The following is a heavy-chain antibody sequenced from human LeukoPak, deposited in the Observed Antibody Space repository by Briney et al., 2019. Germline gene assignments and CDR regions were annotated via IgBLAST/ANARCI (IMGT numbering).Heavy chain of an antibody. V-gene: IGHV4-39*01. CDR3: ARLKEFQKIFDY. CDR1: GGSISSSDYY. CDR2: IYYSGST. Sequence: SETLSLTCTVSGGSISSSDYYWGWLRQPPEKGLEWIGSIYYSGSTYYNPSLKSRVTISVDTSKRQFSLKLSSVTAADTAVYYCARLKEFQKIFDYWGQGTLVTVSS. D-gene: IGHD2-21*01. J-gene: IGHJ4*02.